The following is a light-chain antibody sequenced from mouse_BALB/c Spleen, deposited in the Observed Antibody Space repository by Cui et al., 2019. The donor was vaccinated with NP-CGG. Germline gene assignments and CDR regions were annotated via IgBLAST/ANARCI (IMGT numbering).Light chain of an antibody. J-gene: IGLJ1*01. CDR1: IGAVTSSNY. Sequence: QAVVTQESALTTSPGETATLTCRSSIGAVTSSNYANWVQEKPEHLFTGLIGGTNNRAPGVSARFSGSLIGDKAALTITGAQTEDEAIYFCALWYSNHWVFGGGTKLTVL. CDR3: ALWYSNHWV. V-gene: IGLV1*01. CDR2: GTN.